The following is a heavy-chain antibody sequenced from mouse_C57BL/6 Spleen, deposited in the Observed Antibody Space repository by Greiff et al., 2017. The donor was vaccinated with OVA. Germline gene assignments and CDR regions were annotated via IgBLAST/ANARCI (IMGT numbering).Heavy chain of an antibody. CDR1: GYTFTSYW. V-gene: IGHV1-52*01. CDR2: IDPSDSET. CDR3: ARCSNYCERDYFDY. J-gene: IGHJ2*01. D-gene: IGHD2-5*01. Sequence: QVQLQQPGAELVRPGSSVKLSCKASGYTFTSYWLHWVKQRPIQGLEWIGNIDPSDSETHYNQKFKDKATLTVDKSSSTAYMQLSSLTSEDSAVYYCARCSNYCERDYFDYWGQGTTLTVSS.